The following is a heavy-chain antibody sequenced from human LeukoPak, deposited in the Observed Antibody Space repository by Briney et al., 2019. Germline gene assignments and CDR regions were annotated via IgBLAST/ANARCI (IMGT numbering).Heavy chain of an antibody. V-gene: IGHV1-18*01. D-gene: IGHD2-15*01. CDR3: ARELGSGGSCRALDI. CDR1: GYTFTNYG. J-gene: IGHJ3*02. CDR2: ISVYDGKT. Sequence: ASVTVSFTASGYTFTNYGISWVRQAPGQGLEWVGWISVYDGKTKYAQKLLGRVIMTPDTPTTTVYIELRSLRSDDTAVYYCARELGSGGSCRALDIWGQGTMVTVSS.